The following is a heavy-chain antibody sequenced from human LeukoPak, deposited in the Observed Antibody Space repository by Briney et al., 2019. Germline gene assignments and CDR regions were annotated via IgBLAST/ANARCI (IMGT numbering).Heavy chain of an antibody. J-gene: IGHJ4*02. CDR2: IYYSGSA. CDR3: ARHSSVTTVVFDY. Sequence: SETLSLTCTVSGGSISSSNYYWGWIRQPPGKGLEWIGSIYYSGSAYYNPSLKSRVTISVDTSKRQFSLKLNSVTAADTAVYYCARHSSVTTVVFDYWGQGTLVTVSS. V-gene: IGHV4-39*01. CDR1: GGSISSSNYY. D-gene: IGHD4-23*01.